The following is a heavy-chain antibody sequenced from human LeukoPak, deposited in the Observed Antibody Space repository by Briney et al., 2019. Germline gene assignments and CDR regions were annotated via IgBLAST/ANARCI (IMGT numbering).Heavy chain of an antibody. Sequence: SETLSLTCTVSGGSISCYYWSWIRQPPGKGLEWIGYIYYSGSTNYNPSLKSRVTISVDTSKNQFSLKLSSVTAADTAVYYCARAEGGRFLEPFDYWGQGTLVTVSS. V-gene: IGHV4-59*01. CDR1: GGSISCYY. CDR3: ARAEGGRFLEPFDY. CDR2: IYYSGST. D-gene: IGHD3-3*01. J-gene: IGHJ4*02.